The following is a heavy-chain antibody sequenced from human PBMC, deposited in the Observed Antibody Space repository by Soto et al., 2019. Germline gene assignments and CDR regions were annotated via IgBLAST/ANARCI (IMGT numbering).Heavy chain of an antibody. Sequence: QVQLVQSGAEVKKPGSSVKVSCKAPGGTFSSYAISWVRQAPGQGLEWMGGIIPIFGTAKYAQKFQGRVTITADESTSTGYMGVSSLRSEDTAVYYCARSQGGSSSLDIYYYYYYGMDVWGQGTTVTVSS. CDR3: ARSQGGSSSLDIYYYYYYGMDV. D-gene: IGHD2-15*01. CDR2: IIPIFGTA. V-gene: IGHV1-69*01. J-gene: IGHJ6*02. CDR1: GGTFSSYA.